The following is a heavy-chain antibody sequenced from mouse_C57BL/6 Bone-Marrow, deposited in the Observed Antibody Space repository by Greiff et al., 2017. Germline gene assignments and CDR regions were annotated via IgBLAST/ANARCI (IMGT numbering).Heavy chain of an antibody. D-gene: IGHD2-4*01. Sequence: VQLQQSGAELARPGASVKLSCKASGYTFTSYGISWVKQRTGQGLEWIGEIYPRSGNTYYNEKFKGKATLTADKSSSTAYMELRILTSEDSAVYFCARRRVYYDYSYFDYWGQGTTLTVSS. J-gene: IGHJ2*01. V-gene: IGHV1-81*01. CDR2: IYPRSGNT. CDR3: ARRRVYYDYSYFDY. CDR1: GYTFTSYG.